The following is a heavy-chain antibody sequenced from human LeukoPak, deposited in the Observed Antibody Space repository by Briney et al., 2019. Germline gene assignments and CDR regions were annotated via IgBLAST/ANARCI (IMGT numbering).Heavy chain of an antibody. CDR2: IYYSGST. J-gene: IGHJ4*02. D-gene: IGHD3-22*01. CDR3: ARTRGMVVVSYYFDY. CDR1: GGSISSSSYY. V-gene: IGHV4-39*07. Sequence: RSETLSLTCTVSGGSISSSSYYWGWIRQPPGKGLEWIGSIYYSGSTYYNPSLKSRVTISVDTSKNQFSLKLSSVTAADTAVYYCARTRGMVVVSYYFDYWGQGTLVTVSS.